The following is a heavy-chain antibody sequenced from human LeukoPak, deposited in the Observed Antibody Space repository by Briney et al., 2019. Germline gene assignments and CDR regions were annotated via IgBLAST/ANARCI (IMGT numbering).Heavy chain of an antibody. J-gene: IGHJ4*02. CDR1: GGSFSGYY. Sequence: SETLSLTCAVYGGSFSGYYWNWIRQPPGKGLEWIGEINHSGSTNYNPSLKSRVTIPIDTSKNQFSLKLSSVTAADTAVYYCAGGIAVAGLLWGQGTLVTVSS. CDR2: INHSGST. V-gene: IGHV4-34*01. D-gene: IGHD6-19*01. CDR3: AGGIAVAGLL.